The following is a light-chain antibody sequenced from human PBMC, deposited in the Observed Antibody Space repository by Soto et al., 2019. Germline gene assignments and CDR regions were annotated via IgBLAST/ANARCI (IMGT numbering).Light chain of an antibody. J-gene: IGKJ3*01. CDR3: QQRSNWLFT. Sequence: EIVLTQSPATPSLSPGERATLSCRASQSVSSYLAWYQQKPGQAPRLLIYDASSRATGIPARFSGGGSGTDFTLTISSLEPEDFAVYYCQQRSNWLFTFGPGTKVDI. CDR1: QSVSSY. V-gene: IGKV3-11*01. CDR2: DAS.